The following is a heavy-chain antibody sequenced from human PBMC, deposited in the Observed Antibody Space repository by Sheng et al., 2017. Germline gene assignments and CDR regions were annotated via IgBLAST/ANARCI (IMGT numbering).Heavy chain of an antibody. J-gene: IGHJ4*02. CDR1: GGSFSGYY. V-gene: IGHV4-34*01. CDR3: ARRNRGSGANY. D-gene: IGHD3-10*01. Sequence: QVQLQQWGAGLLKPSETLSLTCAVYGGSFSGYYWSWIRQPPGKGLEWIGEINHSGSTNYNPSLKSRVTISVDTSKNQFSLNLNSVTAADTAVYYCARRNRGSGANYWGQGTRGHRLL. CDR2: INHSGST.